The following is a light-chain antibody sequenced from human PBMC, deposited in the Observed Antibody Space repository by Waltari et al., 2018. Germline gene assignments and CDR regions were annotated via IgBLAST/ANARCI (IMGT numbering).Light chain of an antibody. J-gene: IGLJ2*01. CDR3: QVWDSSSDPL. CDR1: KIGSQS. CDR2: DDT. V-gene: IGLV3-21*02. Sequence: SYVVTQPPSASVAPGQTARITCAGDKIGSQSVHWYQQKPGQAPVLVIYDDTDRPSGIPERFSGSSSGNTATLTIRRVEAGDEADYYSQVWDSSSDPLFGVGTKLTVL.